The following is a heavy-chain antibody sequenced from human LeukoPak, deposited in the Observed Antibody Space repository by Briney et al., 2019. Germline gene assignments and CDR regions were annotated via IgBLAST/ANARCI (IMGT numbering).Heavy chain of an antibody. CDR1: GGSISSSSYY. J-gene: IGHJ4*02. Sequence: SETLSLTCTVSGGSISSSSYYWGWIRQPPGKGLEYIGTIYYSGSTYYNPSLKSRVTISVDTSKNQFSLKLSSVTAADTAVYYCARRGGAAAALDYWGQGTLVTVSS. D-gene: IGHD6-13*01. V-gene: IGHV4-39*01. CDR3: ARRGGAAAALDY. CDR2: IYYSGST.